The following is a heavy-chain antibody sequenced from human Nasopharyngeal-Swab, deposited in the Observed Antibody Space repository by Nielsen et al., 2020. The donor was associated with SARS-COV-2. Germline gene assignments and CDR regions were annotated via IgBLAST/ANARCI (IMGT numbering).Heavy chain of an antibody. V-gene: IGHV3-30*03. CDR2: ISYDGINK. CDR3: AREGIVGATDLSFDY. CDR1: GFSFSSYG. D-gene: IGHD1-26*01. J-gene: IGHJ4*02. Sequence: GGSLRLSCAASGFSFSSYGMHWVRQAPGKGLEWVAVISYDGINKYYADPVKGRFTISRDNSKNTLYLQMNSLRAEDTAVYYCAREGIVGATDLSFDYWGQGTLVTVSS.